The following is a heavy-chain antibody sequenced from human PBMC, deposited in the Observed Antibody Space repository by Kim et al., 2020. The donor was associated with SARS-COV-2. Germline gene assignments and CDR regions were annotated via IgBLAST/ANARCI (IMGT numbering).Heavy chain of an antibody. J-gene: IGHJ6*01. CDR2: IYGNDLK. CDR3: AHDSPGLYG. Sequence: SGPTLVNPTQTLTLTCTFSGFSFTTGGVGVTWVRQPPGKGLEWLALIYGNDLKWYNPSLKSRLSIAKGTFRNQVALTLTNMGPVDTGTYFCAHDSPGLYG. CDR1: GFSFTTGGVG. V-gene: IGHV2-5*01.